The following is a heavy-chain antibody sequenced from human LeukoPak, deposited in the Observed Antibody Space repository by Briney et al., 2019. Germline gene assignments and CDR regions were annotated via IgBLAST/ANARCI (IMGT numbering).Heavy chain of an antibody. Sequence: SETLSHTCTVSGGSISSSIYYWGWIRQPPGRGLEWIGSIYYSGSTYYNPSLKSRVTISVDTSKNQFSLKLSSVTAADTAVYYCARRSSWSNRGFDYWGQGTLVTVSS. CDR1: GGSISSSIYY. V-gene: IGHV4-39*01. D-gene: IGHD6-13*01. J-gene: IGHJ4*02. CDR3: ARRSSWSNRGFDY. CDR2: IYYSGST.